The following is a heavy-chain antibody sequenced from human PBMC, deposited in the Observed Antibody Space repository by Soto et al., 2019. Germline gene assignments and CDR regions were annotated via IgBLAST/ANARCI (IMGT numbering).Heavy chain of an antibody. Sequence: TLSLTCTVSGSSISNYYWTWIRQPPGKELEWVGYIYYSGITNYNPSLKSRLTMSVDTSKNQFSLKLSSVTAADTAIYYCARIYDFWSGYYWFDPWGQGTLVTVSS. CDR1: GSSISNYY. J-gene: IGHJ5*02. V-gene: IGHV4-59*01. D-gene: IGHD3-3*01. CDR2: IYYSGIT. CDR3: ARIYDFWSGYYWFDP.